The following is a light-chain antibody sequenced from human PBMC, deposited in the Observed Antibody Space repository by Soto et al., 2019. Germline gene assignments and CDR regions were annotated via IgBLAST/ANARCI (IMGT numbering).Light chain of an antibody. Sequence: EIVMTQSPATLSVSPGERATLSCRASPSVSSNLAWYQQKPGQAPRPLIYGASTRATGIPARFSGSGSGTEFTLTISSLQSEDFAVYYCQQYNNWPPLTFGGGTKVDIK. CDR2: GAS. CDR1: PSVSSN. J-gene: IGKJ4*01. CDR3: QQYNNWPPLT. V-gene: IGKV3-15*01.